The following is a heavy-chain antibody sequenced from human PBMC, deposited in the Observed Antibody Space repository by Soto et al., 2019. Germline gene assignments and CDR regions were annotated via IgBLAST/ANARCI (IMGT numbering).Heavy chain of an antibody. CDR3: ARAPIALGSCSGGSCYATGFDY. CDR1: GFTFSSYS. Sequence: EVQLVESGGGLVKPGGSLRLSCAASGFTFSSYSMNWVRQAPGKGLEWVSSISSSSSYIYYADSVKGRFTISRDNAKNSLYLQMHSLRAEDTALYYCARAPIALGSCSGGSCYATGFDYWGQGTLVTVSS. D-gene: IGHD2-15*01. CDR2: ISSSSSYI. J-gene: IGHJ4*02. V-gene: IGHV3-21*01.